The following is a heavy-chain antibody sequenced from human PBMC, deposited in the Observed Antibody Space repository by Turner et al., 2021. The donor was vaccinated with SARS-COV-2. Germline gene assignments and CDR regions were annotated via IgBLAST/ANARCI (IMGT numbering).Heavy chain of an antibody. V-gene: IGHV4-39*01. CDR1: GGSISSSSYY. CDR3: ARVKSTVTTYYYYYMDV. CDR2: VYYRGNT. J-gene: IGHJ6*03. D-gene: IGHD4-4*01. Sequence: QLHLPESGPGLVKPSETLSLTCSVSGGSISSSSYYWGWIRQPPGKGPEWIGSVYYRGNTYYNPSLESRVTISVDTSNNQFSLKLNSVTAADTAVYYCARVKSTVTTYYYYYMDVWGKGTTVTVSS.